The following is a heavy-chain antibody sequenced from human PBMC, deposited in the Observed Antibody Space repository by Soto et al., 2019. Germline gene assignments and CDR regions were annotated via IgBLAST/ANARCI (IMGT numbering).Heavy chain of an antibody. CDR2: IIPIFGTA. CDR3: ARGARDIVVVVAARGYYGMDV. V-gene: IGHV1-69*13. CDR1: GGTFSSYA. J-gene: IGHJ6*02. Sequence: ASVKVSCKASGGTFSSYAISWVRQAPGQGLEWMGGIIPIFGTANYAQKFQGRVTITADESTSTAYMELSSLRSEDTAVYYCARGARDIVVVVAARGYYGMDVWGQGTTVTVSS. D-gene: IGHD2-15*01.